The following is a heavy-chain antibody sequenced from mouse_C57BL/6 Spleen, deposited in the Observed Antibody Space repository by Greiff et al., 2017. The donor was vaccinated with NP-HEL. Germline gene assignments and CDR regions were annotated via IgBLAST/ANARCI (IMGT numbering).Heavy chain of an antibody. D-gene: IGHD1-1*01. CDR2: IYPRSGNT. J-gene: IGHJ3*01. Sequence: VMLVESGAELARPGASVKLSCKASGYTFTSYGISWVKQRTGQGLEWIGEIYPRSGNTYYNEKFKGKATLTADKSSSTAYMELRSLTSEDSAVYFCASGGTTVVAPYAYWGQGTLVTVSA. V-gene: IGHV1-81*01. CDR3: ASGGTTVVAPYAY. CDR1: GYTFTSYG.